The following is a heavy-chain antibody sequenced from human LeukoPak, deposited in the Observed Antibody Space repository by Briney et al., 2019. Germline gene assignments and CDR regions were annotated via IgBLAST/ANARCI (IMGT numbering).Heavy chain of an antibody. CDR2: IYYSGST. CDR3: ARTDLGRHFDY. D-gene: IGHD1-26*01. J-gene: IGHJ4*02. Sequence: SETLSLTCTVSGGSVSSGSSYWSWIRQPPGKGLEWIGYIYYSGSTNYNPSLKSRVTISVDTSKNQFSLKLRSVTAADTAVYYCARTDLGRHFDYWGQGTLVTVSS. V-gene: IGHV4-61*01. CDR1: GGSVSSGSSY.